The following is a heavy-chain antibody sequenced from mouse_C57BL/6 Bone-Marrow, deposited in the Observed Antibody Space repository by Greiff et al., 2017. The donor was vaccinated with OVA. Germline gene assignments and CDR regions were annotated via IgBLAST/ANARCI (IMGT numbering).Heavy chain of an antibody. CDR2: INPYNGGT. V-gene: IGHV1-19*01. D-gene: IGHD1-1*01. J-gene: IGHJ3*01. CDR3: ARSGITTVVGN. CDR1: GYTFTDYY. Sequence: EVQLQQSGPVLVKPGASVKMSCKASGYTFTDYYMNWVKQSHGKSLEWIGVINPYNGGTSYNQKFKGKATLTVDKSSSTAYMELNSLTSEDSAVYYCARSGITTVVGNWGQGTLVTVSA.